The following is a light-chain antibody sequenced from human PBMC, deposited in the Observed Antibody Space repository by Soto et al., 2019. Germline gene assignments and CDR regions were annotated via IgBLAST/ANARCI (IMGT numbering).Light chain of an antibody. CDR1: SSDVGGYNY. CDR2: DVS. J-gene: IGLJ3*02. CDR3: SSYTSSSTLAV. Sequence: QSALTQPASVSGSPGQSITISCTGTSSDVGGYNYDSWYQQHPGKAPKLMIYDVSNRPSGVSNRFSGSKSGNTASLTISGLQPEDETDYYCSSYTSSSTLAVFGRGTKLTVL. V-gene: IGLV2-14*01.